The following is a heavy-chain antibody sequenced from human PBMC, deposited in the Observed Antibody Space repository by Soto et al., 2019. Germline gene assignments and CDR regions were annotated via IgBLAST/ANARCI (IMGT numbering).Heavy chain of an antibody. Sequence: ASVKVSCKASGYTFTSYGISWVRQAPGQGLEWMGIINPSGGSTSYAQKFQGRVTMTRDTSTSTVYMELSSLRSEDTAVYYCARDNNSSWTDYWGQGTLVTVSS. D-gene: IGHD6-13*01. CDR1: GYTFTSYG. CDR2: INPSGGST. CDR3: ARDNNSSWTDY. V-gene: IGHV1-46*01. J-gene: IGHJ4*02.